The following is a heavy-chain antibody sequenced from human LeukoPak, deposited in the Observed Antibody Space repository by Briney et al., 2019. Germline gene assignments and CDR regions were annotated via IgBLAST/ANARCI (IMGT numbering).Heavy chain of an antibody. Sequence: VASVKVSCKASGGTFSSYAISWVRQAPGQGLEWMGRIIPILGIANYAQKFQGRVTITADKSTSTAYMELSSLRSEDTAVYYCARDYESSGYYRYFDYWGQGTLVTVSS. CDR2: IIPILGIA. J-gene: IGHJ4*02. V-gene: IGHV1-69*04. CDR1: GGTFSSYA. CDR3: ARDYESSGYYRYFDY. D-gene: IGHD3-22*01.